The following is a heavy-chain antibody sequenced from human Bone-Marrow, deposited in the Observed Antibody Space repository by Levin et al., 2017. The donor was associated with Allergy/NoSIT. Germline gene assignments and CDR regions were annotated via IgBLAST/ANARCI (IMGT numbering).Heavy chain of an antibody. CDR1: GGTFSSYA. V-gene: IGHV1-69*13. CDR3: ARFRSPDDYGGNAPSGYYGMDV. D-gene: IGHD4-23*01. J-gene: IGHJ6*02. Sequence: ASVKVSCKASGGTFSSYAISWVRQAPGQGLEWMGGIIPIFGTANYAQKFQGRVTITADESTSTAYMELSSLRSEDTAVYYCARFRSPDDYGGNAPSGYYGMDVWGQGTTVTVSS. CDR2: IIPIFGTA.